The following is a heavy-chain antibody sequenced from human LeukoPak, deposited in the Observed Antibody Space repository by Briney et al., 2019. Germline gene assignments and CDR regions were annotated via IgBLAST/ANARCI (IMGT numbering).Heavy chain of an antibody. CDR2: ISYDGSNK. D-gene: IGHD6-13*01. CDR3: ARVPIAAAAAYYFDY. J-gene: IGHJ4*02. CDR1: GFTFSSYA. Sequence: GRSLRLSCAASGFTFSSYAMHWVRQAPGKGLEWVAVISYDGSNKYYADSVKGRFTISRDNSKNTPYLQMNSLRAEDTAVYYCARVPIAAAAAYYFDYWGQGTLVTVSS. V-gene: IGHV3-30*01.